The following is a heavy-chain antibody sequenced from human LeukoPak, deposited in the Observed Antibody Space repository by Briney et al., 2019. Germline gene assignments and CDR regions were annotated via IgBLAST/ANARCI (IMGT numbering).Heavy chain of an antibody. V-gene: IGHV3-7*01. CDR2: INPDGNKK. J-gene: IGHJ4*02. CDR1: GLTFGSSW. D-gene: IGHD5-18*01. Sequence: GGSLRLSCAVSGLTFGSSWMDWVRQAPGKGLEWVASINPDGNKKYSADSVKGRLTISRDNAENSLYLQMNSLRVEDTAFYYCARDLAYSRLDYWGQGMLVTVSS. CDR3: ARDLAYSRLDY.